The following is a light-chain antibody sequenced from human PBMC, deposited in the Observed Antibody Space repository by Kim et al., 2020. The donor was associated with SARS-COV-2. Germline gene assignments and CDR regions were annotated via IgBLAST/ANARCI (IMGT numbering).Light chain of an antibody. CDR2: GAS. J-gene: IGKJ5*01. Sequence: EIVLTQSPGTLSLSPGERATFSCRASQSVRSNYLAWYQQKPGQAPRLLIYGASNRAAGIPDRFSGSGSGTDFTLIISRLEPEDFAVYSCQQYGSSITFGQGTRLEIK. CDR3: QQYGSSIT. CDR1: QSVRSNY. V-gene: IGKV3-20*01.